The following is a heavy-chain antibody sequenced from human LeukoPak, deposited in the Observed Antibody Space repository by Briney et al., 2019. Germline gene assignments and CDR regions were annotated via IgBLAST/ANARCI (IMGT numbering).Heavy chain of an antibody. V-gene: IGHV4-39*01. J-gene: IGHJ4*02. D-gene: IGHD6-13*01. Sequence: PSETLSLTCTVSGGSITSHYWSWIRQPPGKGLEWIASIYSSGSTYYNPSLKSRVTMSVDTSKNQFSLRLSSVTAADTAVYYCARQAAAGSPPFDYWGQGTLVTVSS. CDR3: ARQAAAGSPPFDY. CDR2: IYSSGST. CDR1: GGSITSHY.